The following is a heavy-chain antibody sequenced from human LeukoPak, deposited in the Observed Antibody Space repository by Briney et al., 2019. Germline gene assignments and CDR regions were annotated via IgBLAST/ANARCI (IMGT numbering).Heavy chain of an antibody. D-gene: IGHD3-10*01. CDR3: AREGPGGLRGPFDY. Sequence: ASVEVSCKASGGTFSSYAISWVRQAPGQGLEWMGGIIPIFGTANYAQKFQGRVTITADESTSTAYMELSSLRSEDTAVYYCAREGPGGLRGPFDYWGQGTLVTVSS. J-gene: IGHJ4*02. CDR2: IIPIFGTA. CDR1: GGTFSSYA. V-gene: IGHV1-69*13.